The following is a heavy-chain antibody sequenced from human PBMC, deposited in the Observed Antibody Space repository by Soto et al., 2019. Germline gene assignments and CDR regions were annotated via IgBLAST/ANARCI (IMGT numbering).Heavy chain of an antibody. CDR1: GGSISSSNW. CDR3: ARITRSPNSGYFDY. V-gene: IGHV4-4*02. Sequence: PSETLSLTCAVSGGSISSSNWWSWVRQPPGKGLEWIGEIYHSGSTNYNPSLKSRVTISVDKSKNQFSLKLSSVTAADTAVYYCARITRSPNSGYFDYWGQGALVTVSS. CDR2: IYHSGST. J-gene: IGHJ4*02. D-gene: IGHD7-27*01.